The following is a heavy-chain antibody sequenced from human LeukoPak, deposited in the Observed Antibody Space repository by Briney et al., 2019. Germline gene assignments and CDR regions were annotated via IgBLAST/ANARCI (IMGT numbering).Heavy chain of an antibody. D-gene: IGHD6-13*01. CDR3: AKDLSQNELAAAGPEGGY. Sequence: GGSLRFSCAASGFTFSSYGMHWVRQAPGKGLEWVAVISYDGSNKYYADSVKGRFTISRDNSKNTLYLQMNSLRAEDTAVYYCAKDLSQNELAAAGPEGGYWGQGTLVTVSS. V-gene: IGHV3-30*18. CDR2: ISYDGSNK. CDR1: GFTFSSYG. J-gene: IGHJ4*02.